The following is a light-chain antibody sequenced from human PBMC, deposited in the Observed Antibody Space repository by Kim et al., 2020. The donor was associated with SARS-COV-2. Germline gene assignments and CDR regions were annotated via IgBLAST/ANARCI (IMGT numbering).Light chain of an antibody. Sequence: EIVLTQSPATLSLSPGERATLSCRASQSVSSYLSWYQQKPGQAPRLLIYDAANRATGIPARCSGSGSGTDFTLTISSLEHDDFAVYYCQQRSNWPLITFGQGTRLEIK. J-gene: IGKJ5*01. CDR3: QQRSNWPLIT. V-gene: IGKV3-11*01. CDR2: DAA. CDR1: QSVSSY.